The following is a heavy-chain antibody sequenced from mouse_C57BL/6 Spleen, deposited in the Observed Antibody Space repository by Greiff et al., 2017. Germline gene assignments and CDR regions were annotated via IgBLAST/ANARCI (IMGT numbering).Heavy chain of an antibody. J-gene: IGHJ2*01. CDR3: ARAGYPSFDY. CDR1: GYSITSGYY. V-gene: IGHV3-6*01. D-gene: IGHD2-2*01. Sequence: EVQLQESGPGLVKPSQSLSLTCSVTGYSITSGYYWNWIRQFPGNKLEWMGYISYDGSNNYNPSLKNRISITRDTSKNQFFLKLNSVTTEDTATYYCARAGYPSFDYWGQGTTLTVSS. CDR2: ISYDGSN.